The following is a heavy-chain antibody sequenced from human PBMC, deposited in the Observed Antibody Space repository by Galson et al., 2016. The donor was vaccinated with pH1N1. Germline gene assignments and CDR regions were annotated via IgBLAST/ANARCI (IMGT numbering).Heavy chain of an antibody. D-gene: IGHD3-22*01. V-gene: IGHV2-5*02. CDR2: IYWDDDK. Sequence: PALVKPTQTLTLTCTFSGFSLTTTGVGVGWIRQPPGEALEWLALIYWDDDKRYRQSLKNRLTFTNDNSRNEVVLTMTDMDPVDTATYYCVRTIHRLGYGPDYWGQGILVTVSS. CDR3: VRTIHRLGYGPDY. CDR1: GFSLTTTGVG. J-gene: IGHJ4*02.